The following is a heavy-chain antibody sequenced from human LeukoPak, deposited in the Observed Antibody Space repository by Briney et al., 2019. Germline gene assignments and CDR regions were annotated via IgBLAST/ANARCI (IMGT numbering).Heavy chain of an antibody. V-gene: IGHV3-30*04. CDR1: GFTFSSYA. CDR2: ISYDGSNK. D-gene: IGHD7-27*01. Sequence: GGSLRLACAASGFTFSSYAMHWVRQAPGKGLEWVAVISYDGSNKYYADSVKGRLTISRDNSKNTLYLQMNSPRAEDTAAYYCAKEGNWARFENWGQGTLVTVSS. CDR3: AKEGNWARFEN. J-gene: IGHJ4*02.